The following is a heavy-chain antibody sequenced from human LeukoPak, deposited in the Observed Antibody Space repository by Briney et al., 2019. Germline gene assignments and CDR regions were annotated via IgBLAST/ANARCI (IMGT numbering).Heavy chain of an antibody. CDR2: IYYSGST. J-gene: IGHJ5*02. CDR1: GGSISSSSYY. D-gene: IGHD6-13*01. CDR3: ARETGAAAGWYNWFDP. Sequence: SETLSLTCTVSGGSISSSSYYWGWIRQPPGKGLEWIGSIYYSGSTYYNPSLKSRVTISVDTSKNQFSLKLSSVTAADTAVYYCARETGAAAGWYNWFDPWGQGTLVTVSS. V-gene: IGHV4-39*07.